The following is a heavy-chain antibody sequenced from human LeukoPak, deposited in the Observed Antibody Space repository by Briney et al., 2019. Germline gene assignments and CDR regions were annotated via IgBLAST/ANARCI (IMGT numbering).Heavy chain of an antibody. J-gene: IGHJ5*02. CDR3: ARRSEYHWFDP. Sequence: SQTLSLTCTVSGGSISSGGYYWRWIRQHPGKGLEWIGYLYYSGNTHYNPSLKSRVTLSVDTSRNPFSLRLSSVTAADTAVYYCARRSEYHWFDPWGQGTLVTVSS. CDR2: LYYSGNT. D-gene: IGHD2-2*01. CDR1: GGSISSGGYY. V-gene: IGHV4-31*03.